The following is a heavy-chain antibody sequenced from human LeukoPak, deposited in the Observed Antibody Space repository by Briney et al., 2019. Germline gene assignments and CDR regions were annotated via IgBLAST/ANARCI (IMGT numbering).Heavy chain of an antibody. CDR1: GFNFSSYA. CDR2: ISGSGGST. CDR3: ASSLLTRGRGPSDY. Sequence: PGGSLRLSCAASGFNFSSYAMSWVRQTPGKGLEWVSAISGSGGSTYYADSVKGRFTISRDNSKNTLFLQMNSLRAEDTAFYYCASSLLTRGRGPSDYWGQGTLVTVSS. J-gene: IGHJ4*02. V-gene: IGHV3-23*01. D-gene: IGHD3-16*01.